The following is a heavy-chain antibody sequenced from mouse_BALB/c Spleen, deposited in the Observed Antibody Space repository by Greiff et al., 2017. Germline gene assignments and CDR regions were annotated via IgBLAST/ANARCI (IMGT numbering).Heavy chain of an antibody. CDR2: ISTYYGDA. Sequence: QVQLKESGAELVRPGVSVKISCKGSGYTFTDYAMHWVKQSHAKSLEWIGVISTYYGDASYNQKFKGKATMTVDKSSSTAYMELARLTSEDSAIYYCAKETARAMDYWGQGTSVTVSS. D-gene: IGHD3-2*01. CDR3: AKETARAMDY. CDR1: GYTFTDYA. V-gene: IGHV1S137*01. J-gene: IGHJ4*01.